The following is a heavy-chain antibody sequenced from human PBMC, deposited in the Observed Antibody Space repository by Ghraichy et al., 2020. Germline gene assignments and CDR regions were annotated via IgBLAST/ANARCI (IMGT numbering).Heavy chain of an antibody. CDR1: GGTFSSYA. CDR3: ARTYSSGWGFDY. D-gene: IGHD6-19*01. CDR2: IIPIFGTA. V-gene: IGHV1-69*13. Sequence: SVKVSCKASGGTFSSYAISWVRQAPGQGLEWMGGIIPIFGTANYAQKFQGRVTITADESTSTAYMELSSLRSEDTAVYYCARTYSSGWGFDYWGQGTLVTVSS. J-gene: IGHJ4*02.